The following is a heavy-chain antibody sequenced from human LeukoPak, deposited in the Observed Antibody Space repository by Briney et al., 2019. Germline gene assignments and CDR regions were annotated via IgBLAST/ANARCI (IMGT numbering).Heavy chain of an antibody. Sequence: SSETLSLTCTVSGGSISGSYWSWIRQPPGKGLEWIGYIYYSETYYNPSLKSRVTISLDTSKNQFSLNLRFVTAADTAVYYCARRVYSGSYNWYFDLWGRGTLVTVSS. V-gene: IGHV4-59*08. CDR1: GGSISGSY. D-gene: IGHD1-26*01. CDR3: ARRVYSGSYNWYFDL. J-gene: IGHJ2*01. CDR2: IYYSET.